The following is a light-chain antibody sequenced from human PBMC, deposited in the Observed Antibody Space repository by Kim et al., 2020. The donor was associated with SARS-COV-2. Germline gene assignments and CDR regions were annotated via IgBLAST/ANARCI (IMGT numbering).Light chain of an antibody. CDR3: HQYGSSART. Sequence: EIVLTQSPGTLSLSPGERATLSCRARQSVSSNNLSWYQQKPGQAPRLLFFDASSRAAGIPDRFSGSGSGTDFTLTISRLEPEYFAVYYCHQYGSSARTFGQGTKLEIK. CDR1: QSVSSNN. CDR2: DAS. J-gene: IGKJ1*01. V-gene: IGKV3-20*01.